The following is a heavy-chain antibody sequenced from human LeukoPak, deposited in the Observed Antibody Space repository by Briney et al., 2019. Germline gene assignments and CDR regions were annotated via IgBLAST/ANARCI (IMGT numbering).Heavy chain of an antibody. D-gene: IGHD4-17*01. V-gene: IGHV3-21*01. CDR2: ITSSADYL. CDR1: GLRFSTYK. Sequence: GGSLRLSCLASGLRFSTYKMNWVRQAPAQGLEWVSLITSSADYLYYADSVKGRFTISRDNAKNSLYLQMNSLRAEDTAVYYCARKYGWAVTSPGFDYWGQGTLVTVSS. CDR3: ARKYGWAVTSPGFDY. J-gene: IGHJ4*02.